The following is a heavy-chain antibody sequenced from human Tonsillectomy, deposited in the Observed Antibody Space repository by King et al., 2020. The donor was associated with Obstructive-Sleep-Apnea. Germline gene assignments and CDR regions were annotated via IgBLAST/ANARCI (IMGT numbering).Heavy chain of an antibody. CDR2: ISSSSSTI. CDR1: GFTFSSYS. J-gene: IGHJ3*02. V-gene: IGHV3-48*04. CDR3: AGMTQTDAFDI. Sequence: QLVQSGGGLVQVGGSLRLSCAASGFTFSSYSMDWVRQAPGKGLEWVSYISSSSSTIYYADSVKGRFTISRDNAKNSLYLQMNSLRAEDTAVYYCAGMTQTDAFDIWGQGTMVTVFS.